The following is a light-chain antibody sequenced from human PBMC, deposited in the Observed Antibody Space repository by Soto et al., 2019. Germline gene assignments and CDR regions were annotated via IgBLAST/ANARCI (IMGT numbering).Light chain of an antibody. V-gene: IGKV1-5*03. CDR1: QSISSW. CDR2: KAS. CDR3: QQYNSYSRT. J-gene: IGKJ1*01. Sequence: DIQMTQSPSTLSASVGDRVTITCRASQSISSWLAWYQQKPGKVPNLLIYKASSLESGVPSRFSGSGSGTEFTLTISSLQPDDFATYYCQQYNSYSRTFGQGTKVEIK.